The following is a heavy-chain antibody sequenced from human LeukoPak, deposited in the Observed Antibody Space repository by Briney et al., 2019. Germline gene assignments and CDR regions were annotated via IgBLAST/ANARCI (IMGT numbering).Heavy chain of an antibody. CDR1: GYSISTGYY. J-gene: IGHJ4*02. CDR3: ARAFSIAARPWDY. Sequence: SETLSLTCNVSGYSISTGYYWGWIRQPPGKGLERIGKIYHSGKTYYNLSLKSRVTISIDTSKNQFSLKLSSVTAADTAVYYCARAFSIAARPWDYWGRGTLVTVSS. V-gene: IGHV4-38-2*02. CDR2: IYHSGKT. D-gene: IGHD6-6*01.